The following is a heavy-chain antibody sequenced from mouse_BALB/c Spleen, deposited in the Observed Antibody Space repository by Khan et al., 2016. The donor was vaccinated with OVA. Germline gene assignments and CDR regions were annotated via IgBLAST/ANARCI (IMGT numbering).Heavy chain of an antibody. CDR1: GYTFTDYN. CDR3: ARSGYGSFAY. Sequence: LQQSGPELVKPGASVKISCKASGYTFTDYNMDWVKQSHGESLEWIGYIYPNNGGTGYNQKFKTKATLTVDNSSSTAYMELRSLTSEDSAVYYCARSGYGSFAYWGQGTLVTVSA. D-gene: IGHD1-2*01. V-gene: IGHV1S29*02. CDR2: IYPNNGGT. J-gene: IGHJ3*01.